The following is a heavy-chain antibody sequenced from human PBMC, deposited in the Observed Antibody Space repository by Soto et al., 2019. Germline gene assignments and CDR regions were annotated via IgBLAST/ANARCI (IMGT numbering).Heavy chain of an antibody. V-gene: IGHV4-34*01. CDR1: GGSFSGYY. CDR2: INHSGIT. D-gene: IGHD5-12*01. Sequence: TSETLSLTCAVYGGSFSGYYCSWIRQPPWKGLEWIGEINHSGITNYNPSLKSRVTISVDTSKNQFSLKLSSVTAADTAVYYCATLPRDGYNYYFDYGGQGTLVKVSS. CDR3: ATLPRDGYNYYFDY. J-gene: IGHJ4*02.